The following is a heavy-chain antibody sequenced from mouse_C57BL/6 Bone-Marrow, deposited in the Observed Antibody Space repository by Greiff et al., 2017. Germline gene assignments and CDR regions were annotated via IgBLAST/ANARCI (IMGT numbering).Heavy chain of an antibody. V-gene: IGHV1-80*01. Sequence: VHLVASGAELVKPGASVKISCKASGYAFSSYWMNWVKQRPGTGLEWIGQIYPGDGDTNYNGKFKGKATLTADKSYSTAYMQLSSLTSEDSAVYFCARRGYTVVIDYWGQGTTLTVSS. CDR3: ARRGYTVVIDY. CDR2: IYPGDGDT. D-gene: IGHD1-1*01. CDR1: GYAFSSYW. J-gene: IGHJ2*01.